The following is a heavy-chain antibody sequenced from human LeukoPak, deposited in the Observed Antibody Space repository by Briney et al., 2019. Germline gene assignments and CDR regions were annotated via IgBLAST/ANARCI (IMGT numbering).Heavy chain of an antibody. CDR1: GFTFDDYA. D-gene: IGHD6-13*01. CDR3: AKDKGSSWYPYDAFDI. Sequence: SRSLRLSCAASGFTFDDYAMHWVRQAPGKGLEWVSGISWNSGSIGYADSVKGRFTISRDNAKNSLYLQMNSLRAEDMALYYCAKDKGSSWYPYDAFDIWGQGTMVTVSS. CDR2: ISWNSGSI. V-gene: IGHV3-9*03. J-gene: IGHJ3*02.